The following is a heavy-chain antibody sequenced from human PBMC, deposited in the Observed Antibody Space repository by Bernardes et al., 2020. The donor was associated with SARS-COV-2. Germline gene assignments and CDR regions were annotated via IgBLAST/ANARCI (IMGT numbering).Heavy chain of an antibody. V-gene: IGHV1-46*01. J-gene: IGHJ6*02. CDR3: ARSRELPPWDYYYGMDV. D-gene: IGHD3-10*01. CDR2: INPSGGST. Sequence: ASVKVSCKASGYTFTSYYMHWVRQAPGQGLEWMGVINPSGGSTRYAQKFQGRVTMTRDTSTSTVYMDLSSLRSEDTAVYYCARSRELPPWDYYYGMDVWGQGTTVTVSS. CDR1: GYTFTSYY.